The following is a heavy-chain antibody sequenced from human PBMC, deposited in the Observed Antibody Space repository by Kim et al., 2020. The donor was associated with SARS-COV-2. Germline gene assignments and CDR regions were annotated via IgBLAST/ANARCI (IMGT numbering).Heavy chain of an antibody. Sequence: TDVGKIEYAAPVKGRFTISRDGSKNTLYLQMNSLKTADTAVYYCTSSGSYWGQGTLVTVSS. CDR3: TSSGSY. J-gene: IGHJ4*02. V-gene: IGHV3-15*01. CDR2: TDVGKI. D-gene: IGHD1-26*01.